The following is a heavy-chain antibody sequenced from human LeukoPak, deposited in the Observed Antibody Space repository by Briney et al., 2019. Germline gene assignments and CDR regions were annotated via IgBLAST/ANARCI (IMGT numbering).Heavy chain of an antibody. Sequence: SETLSLTCTVSGGSISSYYWSWIRQPPGKGLEWIGYIYYSGSTNYNPSLKSRVTISVDTSKNQFSLKLSSVTAADTAVYYCARGEYQLLSPLFDYWGQGTLVTASS. CDR3: ARGEYQLLSPLFDY. D-gene: IGHD2-2*01. J-gene: IGHJ4*02. V-gene: IGHV4-59*01. CDR2: IYYSGST. CDR1: GGSISSYY.